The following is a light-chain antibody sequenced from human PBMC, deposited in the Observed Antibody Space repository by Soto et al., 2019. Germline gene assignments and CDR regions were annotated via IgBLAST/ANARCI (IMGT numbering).Light chain of an antibody. CDR3: VDGTHWPLT. CDR1: QSLLYSDGKTF. CDR2: EVS. V-gene: IGKV2-30*01. Sequence: EVVMTQSPLSLPVTLGQPASIFCRSSQSLLYSDGKTFLTWFHQRPGQAPRRLTYEVSNRDSGDPDRFSGSGSGSDFSLKISRVAAADVGVYYCVDGTHWPLTFGGGAKVEIK. J-gene: IGKJ4*01.